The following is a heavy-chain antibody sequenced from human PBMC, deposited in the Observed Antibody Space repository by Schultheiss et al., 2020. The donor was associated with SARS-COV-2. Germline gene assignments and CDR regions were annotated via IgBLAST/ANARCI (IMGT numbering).Heavy chain of an antibody. CDR1: GGSFSGYY. CDR3: ARADIVVVPAANYYYMDV. Sequence: SETLSLTCAVYGGSFSGYYWSWIRQPPGKGLEWIGEINHSGSTNYNPSLKSRVTISVDTSKNQFSLKLSSVTAADTAVYYCARADIVVVPAANYYYMDVWGKGTTVTVSS. V-gene: IGHV4-34*01. CDR2: INHSGST. J-gene: IGHJ6*03. D-gene: IGHD2-2*01.